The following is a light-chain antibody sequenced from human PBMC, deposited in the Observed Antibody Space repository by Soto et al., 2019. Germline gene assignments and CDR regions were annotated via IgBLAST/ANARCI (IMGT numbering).Light chain of an antibody. J-gene: IGLJ1*01. CDR2: GDS. Sequence: QSVLTQPASVSGSPGQSITISCTGTSSDVGGYNYVSWYQQYPGKAPKLLIFGDSNRPSGVPDRFSGSKSGTSAPLAITGLQADDEADYYCQSSDSRLSGSDVFGTGTKLTVL. V-gene: IGLV2-14*03. CDR3: QSSDSRLSGSDV. CDR1: SSDVGGYNY.